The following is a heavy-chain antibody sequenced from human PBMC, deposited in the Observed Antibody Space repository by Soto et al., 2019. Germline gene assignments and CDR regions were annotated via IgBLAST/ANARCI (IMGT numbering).Heavy chain of an antibody. CDR3: ARGLSSSATFYRYYGMDV. CDR2: INHSGNT. Sequence: PSETLSLTCAVYGGSFRGYHWSWIRQPPGKGLEWIGEINHSGNTNYNPSLKSRVIISLETSKNQFSLILTSVTAADTAVYYCARGLSSSATFYRYYGMDVWGQGTTVTVSS. V-gene: IGHV4-34*01. CDR1: GGSFRGYH. J-gene: IGHJ6*02. D-gene: IGHD6-6*01.